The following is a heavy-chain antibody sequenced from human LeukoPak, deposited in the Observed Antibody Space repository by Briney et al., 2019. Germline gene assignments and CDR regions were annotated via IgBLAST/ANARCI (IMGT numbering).Heavy chain of an antibody. J-gene: IGHJ4*02. CDR3: ARRLEYSGSKGVFDY. CDR2: ISGSGGST. CDR1: GFTFSSYA. V-gene: IGHV3-23*01. Sequence: GGSLRLSCAASGFTFSSYAMRWVRQAPGKGLEWVSAISGSGGSTYYADSVKGRFTIARDNSKNTLDLQMNSLRAEDTAVYYCARRLEYSGSKGVFDYWGQGTLVTVSS. D-gene: IGHD1-26*01.